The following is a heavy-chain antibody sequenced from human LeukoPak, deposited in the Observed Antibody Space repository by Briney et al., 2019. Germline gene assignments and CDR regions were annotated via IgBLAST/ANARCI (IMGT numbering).Heavy chain of an antibody. CDR3: ASGSGLYSPDY. J-gene: IGHJ4*02. CDR1: GGTFSSYA. Sequence: APVKVSCKASGGTFSSYAISWVRQAPGQGLEWMGWINPNSGGTNHAQMFQGRVTMTRDTSISTAYMELSRLTSDDTAVYYCASGSGLYSPDYWGQGTLVTVSS. CDR2: INPNSGGT. V-gene: IGHV1-2*02. D-gene: IGHD3-3*01.